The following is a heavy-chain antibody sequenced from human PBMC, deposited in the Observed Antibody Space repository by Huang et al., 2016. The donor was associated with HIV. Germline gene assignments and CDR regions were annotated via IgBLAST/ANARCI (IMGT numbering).Heavy chain of an antibody. V-gene: IGHV3-74*01. CDR2: VNSDGSST. Sequence: EVQLVESGGGLVKPGGSLRLSCAASGFSISSYWMHWVRQAPGKGLVGVSRVNSDGSSTSYAESVKGRFTISRDNAKNTLYLQMSSLRDEDTAVYYCARDPRIQSWLNFFDSWGQGTLVSVSS. D-gene: IGHD3-22*01. J-gene: IGHJ4*02. CDR1: GFSISSYW. CDR3: ARDPRIQSWLNFFDS.